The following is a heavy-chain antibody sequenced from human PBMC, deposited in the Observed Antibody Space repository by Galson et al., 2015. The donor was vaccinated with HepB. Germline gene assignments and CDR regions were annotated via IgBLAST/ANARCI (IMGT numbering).Heavy chain of an antibody. D-gene: IGHD6-25*01. CDR2: TYYRSQWYH. V-gene: IGHV6-1*01. CDR1: GDSVSSDSSA. CDR3: ARDGYLVLVYYFDY. J-gene: IGHJ4*02. Sequence: CAISGDSVSSDSSAWNWIRQSPSRGLEWLGRTYYRSQWYHDYSGSLQSRITINAETSTNQFFLQLDSVTPEDTAVYYCARDGYLVLVYYFDYWGPGILVTVS.